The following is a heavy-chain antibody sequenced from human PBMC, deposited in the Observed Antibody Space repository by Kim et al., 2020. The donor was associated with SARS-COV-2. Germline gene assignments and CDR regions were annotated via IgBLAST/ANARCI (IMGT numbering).Heavy chain of an antibody. CDR1: GGSISSYY. V-gene: IGHV4-59*08. D-gene: IGHD3-10*01. CDR3: ARAPSSFGELSGIDY. J-gene: IGHJ4*02. CDR2: IYYSGST. Sequence: SETLSLTCTVSGGSISSYYWSWIRQPPGKGLEWIGYIYYSGSTNYNPSLKSRVTISVDTSKNQFSLKLSSVTAADTAVYYCARAPSSFGELSGIDYWGQG.